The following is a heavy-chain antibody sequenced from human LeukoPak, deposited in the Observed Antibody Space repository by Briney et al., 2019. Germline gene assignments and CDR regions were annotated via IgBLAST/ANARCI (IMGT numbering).Heavy chain of an antibody. D-gene: IGHD3-3*01. CDR1: GGSISSGGYS. CDR3: ARGRITIFGVDFDY. J-gene: IGHJ4*02. Sequence: NPSETLSLTCAVSGGSISSGGYSWSWIRQPPGKGLEWIGYIYHSGSIYYNPSLKSRVTISVDRSKNQFSLKLSSVTAADTAVYYCARGRITIFGVDFDYWGQGTLVTVSS. V-gene: IGHV4-30-2*01. CDR2: IYHSGSI.